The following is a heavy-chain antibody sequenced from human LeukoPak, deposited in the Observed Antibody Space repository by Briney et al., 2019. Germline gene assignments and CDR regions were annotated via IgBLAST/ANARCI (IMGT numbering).Heavy chain of an antibody. J-gene: IGHJ4*02. CDR3: ARDRWSIAERYYFDY. D-gene: IGHD6-6*01. Sequence: SETLSLTCAVYGGPFSEYYWSWIRQHPGKGLEWIGYIYYSGSTYYNPSLKSRVTISVDTSKNQFSLKLSSVTAADTAVYYCARDRWSIAERYYFDYWGQGTLVTVSS. CDR2: IYYSGST. V-gene: IGHV4-31*11. CDR1: GGPFSEYY.